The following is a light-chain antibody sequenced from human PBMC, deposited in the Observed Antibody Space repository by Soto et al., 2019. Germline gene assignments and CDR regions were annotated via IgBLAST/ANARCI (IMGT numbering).Light chain of an antibody. V-gene: IGKV1-39*01. J-gene: IGKJ5*01. CDR3: LQSHSTPLT. Sequence: DVQMTQSPSSLSASVGDRVTITCRASQNIKNYLSWYQQKPGKAPRVVIFGASLLQSWVPSTFSASGSGTDFTLTISSLRPDDFATYYCLQSHSTPLTFGQGTRLDI. CDR2: GAS. CDR1: QNIKNY.